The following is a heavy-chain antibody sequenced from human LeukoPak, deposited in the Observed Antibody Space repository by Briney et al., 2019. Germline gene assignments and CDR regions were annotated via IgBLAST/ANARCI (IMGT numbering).Heavy chain of an antibody. Sequence: SETLSLTCIVSGGSISSYYWSWIRQPPGKGLEWIGNIYSSGTTNYNPSLKSRVTISVDTSKNQFSLKLSSVTAADTAVYYCARGKIWSPVNLSHWGQGTLVTVSS. J-gene: IGHJ4*02. CDR2: IYSSGTT. CDR3: ARGKIWSPVNLSH. D-gene: IGHD3-10*01. V-gene: IGHV4-59*13. CDR1: GGSISSYY.